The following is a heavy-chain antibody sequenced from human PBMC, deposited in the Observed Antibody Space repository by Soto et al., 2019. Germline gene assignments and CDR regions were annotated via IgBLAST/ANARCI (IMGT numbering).Heavy chain of an antibody. CDR3: ARLQTAVPHY. Sequence: SETLSLTCRVSGHSISGSPYYWGWIRQPPGKRLEWIGSIFHDGYIVYTPSLKSRVTISVDTSKNQFSLKLTSVAAADTAIYFCARLQTAVPHYWGQG. J-gene: IGHJ4*02. D-gene: IGHD6-13*01. V-gene: IGHV4-39*01. CDR2: IFHDGYI. CDR1: GHSISGSPYY.